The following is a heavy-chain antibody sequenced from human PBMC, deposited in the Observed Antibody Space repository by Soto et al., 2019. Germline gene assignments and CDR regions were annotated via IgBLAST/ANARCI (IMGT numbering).Heavy chain of an antibody. V-gene: IGHV4-34*01. D-gene: IGHD6-19*01. CDR3: ASSGWYRGY. CDR1: GGSFSGYY. CDR2: INHSGST. Sequence: QVQLQQWGAGLLKPSETLSLTCAVYGGSFSGYYWSWIRQSPGKGLEWVGEINHSGSTNYNPSLRSRVTISVDTSKNQFSLKLSSVTAADTAVYYCASSGWYRGYWGQGTLVTVSS. J-gene: IGHJ4*02.